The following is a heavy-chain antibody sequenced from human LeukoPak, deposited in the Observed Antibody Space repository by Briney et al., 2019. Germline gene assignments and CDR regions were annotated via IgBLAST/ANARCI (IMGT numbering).Heavy chain of an antibody. D-gene: IGHD3-10*01. V-gene: IGHV1-2*02. Sequence: ASVKVSSKPSLPLDTPSYAMSCRQSPGQGLEWMGWINPNSGGTNYAQKCQGRVTMTRDTSISTAYMELSRLRSDDTAVYYCARDRGRLGELAEIDYWGQGTLVTVSS. CDR1: LPLDTPS. CDR2: INPNSGGT. J-gene: IGHJ4*02. CDR3: ARDRGRLGELAEIDY.